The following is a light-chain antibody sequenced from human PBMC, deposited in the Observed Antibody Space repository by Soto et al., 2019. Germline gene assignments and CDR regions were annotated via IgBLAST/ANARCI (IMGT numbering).Light chain of an antibody. V-gene: IGLV2-14*01. CDR3: SSYSISTAYL. Sequence: QSALTQPASVSGSPGQSITISCTGTSSDVGGYDYVSWYQLHPGKAPKLMVFEVNNRPSGVSYRFSGSKSGNTASLTISGLQAEVEADYFCSSYSISTAYLFGTGTKLTVL. CDR2: EVN. CDR1: SSDVGGYDY. J-gene: IGLJ1*01.